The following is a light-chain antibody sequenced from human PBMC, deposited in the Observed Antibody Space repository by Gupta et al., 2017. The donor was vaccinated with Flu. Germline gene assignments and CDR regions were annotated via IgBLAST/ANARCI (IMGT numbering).Light chain of an antibody. J-gene: IGLJ1*01. CDR3: QSYDSSLSALYV. Sequence: QSVLTQPPSVSGAPGQRVTISCTGSSSNIGAGYDVHWYQQLPGTAPKLLIYGNSNRPSGVPDRFSVSKSGTSASLAITGLQAEDEAYYYCQSYDSSLSALYVFGTGTKVTVL. CDR2: GNS. V-gene: IGLV1-40*01. CDR1: SSNIGAGYD.